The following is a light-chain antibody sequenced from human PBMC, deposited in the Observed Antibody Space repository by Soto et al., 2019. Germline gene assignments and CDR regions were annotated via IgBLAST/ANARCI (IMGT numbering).Light chain of an antibody. CDR2: DVT. CDR3: IPLTRRSTPFV. V-gene: IGLV2-14*01. CDR1: SSDVGAYNY. J-gene: IGLJ1*01. Sequence: QSALTQPASVSGSPGQSITISCAGTSSDVGAYNYVAWYQQHPGKAPKLIVYDVTNRPSGVSNRFSGSKSGNTASLTISSPQAEDEADYSCIPLTRRSTPFVSETGTKVTV.